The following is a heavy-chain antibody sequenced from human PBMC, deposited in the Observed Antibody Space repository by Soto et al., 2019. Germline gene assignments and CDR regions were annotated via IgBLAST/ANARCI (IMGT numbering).Heavy chain of an antibody. Sequence: ASVKVSCKASGGTFSSYAISWVRQAPGQGLEWMGGIIPIFGTANYAQKFQGRVTITADESTSTAYMELSSLRSEDTAVYYCARERQGLQYRYYYYSYGMDVWGQGTTVTVSS. D-gene: IGHD4-4*01. V-gene: IGHV1-69*13. CDR2: IIPIFGTA. CDR3: ARERQGLQYRYYYYSYGMDV. CDR1: GGTFSSYA. J-gene: IGHJ6*02.